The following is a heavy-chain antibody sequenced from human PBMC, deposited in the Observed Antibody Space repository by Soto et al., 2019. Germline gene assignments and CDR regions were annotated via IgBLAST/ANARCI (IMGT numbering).Heavy chain of an antibody. D-gene: IGHD3-22*01. Sequence: QVQRLQSGAEVKKPGASVKVSCKASGYTFTSYGISWVRQAPGKGLEWMGWISAYNGNTNYAQKLQGRVAMTTDTSTSTAYMELRSLRSDDTAVYYCARSRYYYDSSGILPDYWGQGTLVTVSS. CDR2: ISAYNGNT. V-gene: IGHV1-18*04. J-gene: IGHJ4*02. CDR1: GYTFTSYG. CDR3: ARSRYYYDSSGILPDY.